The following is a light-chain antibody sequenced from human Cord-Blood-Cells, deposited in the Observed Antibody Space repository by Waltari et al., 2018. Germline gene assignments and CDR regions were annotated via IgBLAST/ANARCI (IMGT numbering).Light chain of an antibody. V-gene: IGKV1-5*01. J-gene: IGKJ5*01. CDR2: DAS. Sequence: DIQMTQSPSTLSASVGDRVTIPCRASQSISSWLAWYQQKPGKAPKLLIYDASSLESWVPSRFSGSGSGTEFTLTISSLQPDDFATYYCQQYNSYSTFGQGTRLEIK. CDR1: QSISSW. CDR3: QQYNSYST.